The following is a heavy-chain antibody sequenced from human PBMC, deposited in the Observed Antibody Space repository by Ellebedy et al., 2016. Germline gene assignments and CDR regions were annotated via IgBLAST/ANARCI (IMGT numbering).Heavy chain of an antibody. V-gene: IGHV3-7*03. J-gene: IGHJ6*03. Sequence: GESLKISXAASGFTFSSYWMSWVRQAPGKGLEWVANIKQDGSEKYYVDSVKGRFTISRDNAKNSLYLQMNSLRSDDTAVYYCARGSYMDVWGKGTTVTVSS. CDR1: GFTFSSYW. CDR3: ARGSYMDV. CDR2: IKQDGSEK.